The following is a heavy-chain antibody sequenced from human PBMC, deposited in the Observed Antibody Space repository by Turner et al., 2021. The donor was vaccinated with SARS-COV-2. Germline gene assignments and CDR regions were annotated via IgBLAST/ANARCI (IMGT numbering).Heavy chain of an antibody. CDR1: GYTFTSYF. J-gene: IGHJ4*02. Sequence: QVQLVQSGAEVKKPGASVKVSCKASGYTFTSYFMHWVRQAPGQGLEWTGIINPSGGSTSYAQKFQGRVTMTRDTSTSTVYMELSSLRSEDTAVYYCAREGHIVVVTATPIDYWGQGTLVTVSS. V-gene: IGHV1-46*01. CDR2: INPSGGST. CDR3: AREGHIVVVTATPIDY. D-gene: IGHD2-21*02.